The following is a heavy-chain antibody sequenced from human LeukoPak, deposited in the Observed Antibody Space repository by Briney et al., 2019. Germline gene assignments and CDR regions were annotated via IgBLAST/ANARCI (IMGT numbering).Heavy chain of an antibody. CDR2: IIPIFGTA. Sequence: ASVKVSCKASGYTFTSYDISWVRQAPGQGLEWMGGIIPIFGTANYAQKFQGRVTITADESTSTAYMELSSLRSEDTAVYYCASGGELFVKDYWGQGTLVTVSS. CDR1: GYTFTSYD. J-gene: IGHJ4*02. V-gene: IGHV1-69*13. D-gene: IGHD3-10*01. CDR3: ASGGELFVKDY.